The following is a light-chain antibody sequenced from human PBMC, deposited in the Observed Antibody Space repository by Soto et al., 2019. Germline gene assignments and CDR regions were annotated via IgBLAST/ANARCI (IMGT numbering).Light chain of an antibody. CDR1: QSVSSN. J-gene: IGKJ2*02. Sequence: EIVMTQSPATLSVSPGERATLSCRASQSVSSNLAWYQQKPGQAPRLLIYGASTRATGIPARFSGSGSGTEFTLTISSLQSEDFAVYYCQQYNNWPPVCTFGQGTKV. CDR3: QQYNNWPPVCT. V-gene: IGKV3-15*01. CDR2: GAS.